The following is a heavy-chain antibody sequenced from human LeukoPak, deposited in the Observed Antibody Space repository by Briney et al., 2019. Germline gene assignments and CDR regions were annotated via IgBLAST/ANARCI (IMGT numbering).Heavy chain of an antibody. V-gene: IGHV4-31*03. CDR2: IDYSGTT. CDR1: GGSISSGDYY. Sequence: PLETLSLTCTVSGGSISSGDYYWSWIRQHPGTGLEWIGYIDYSGTTFYNPSLKSRVTISVDTSKNQFSLKLSSVTAADTAVYYCARGESGMDVWGQGTTVTVSS. J-gene: IGHJ6*02. CDR3: ARGESGMDV.